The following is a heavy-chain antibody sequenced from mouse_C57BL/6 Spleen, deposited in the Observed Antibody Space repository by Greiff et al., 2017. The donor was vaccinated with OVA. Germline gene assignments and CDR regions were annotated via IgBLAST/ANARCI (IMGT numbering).Heavy chain of an antibody. Sequence: EVQLQQSGAELVKPGASVTLPCTASGFNIKDYYMHWVKQRTEQGLEWIGRIDPEAGGTKYAPKFQGKATITADTSSNTAYLQLSSLTSEDTAVYYCARAAQAAWFAYWGQGTLVTVSA. V-gene: IGHV14-2*01. J-gene: IGHJ3*01. CDR3: ARAAQAAWFAY. D-gene: IGHD3-2*02. CDR1: GFNIKDYY. CDR2: IDPEAGGT.